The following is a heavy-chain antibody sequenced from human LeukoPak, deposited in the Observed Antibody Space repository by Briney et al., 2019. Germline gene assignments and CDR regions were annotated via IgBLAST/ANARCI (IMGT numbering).Heavy chain of an antibody. D-gene: IGHD3-22*01. Sequence: GGSLRLSCAASGFTFSSYGMHWVRQAPGKGLEWVAVISYDGSNKYYADSVKGRFTISRDNSKNTLYLQMNSLRAENTAVYYCAKERGSGYPEVDAFDIWGQGTMVTVSS. V-gene: IGHV3-30*18. CDR2: ISYDGSNK. J-gene: IGHJ3*02. CDR3: AKERGSGYPEVDAFDI. CDR1: GFTFSSYG.